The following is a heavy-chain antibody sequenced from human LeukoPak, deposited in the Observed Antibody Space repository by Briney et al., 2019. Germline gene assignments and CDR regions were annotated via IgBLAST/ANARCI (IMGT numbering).Heavy chain of an antibody. D-gene: IGHD3-22*01. Sequence: PGGSLRLSCAASGITFSAYTMNWVRQAPGKGLEWVSSISGSGSYILYADSVKGRFTISRDNAKNSLYLQMNSLRAGDTAVYYCASDRSLIASLYYFDNWGQGTLVTVSS. CDR3: ASDRSLIASLYYFDN. CDR1: GITFSAYT. V-gene: IGHV3-21*01. J-gene: IGHJ4*02. CDR2: ISGSGSYI.